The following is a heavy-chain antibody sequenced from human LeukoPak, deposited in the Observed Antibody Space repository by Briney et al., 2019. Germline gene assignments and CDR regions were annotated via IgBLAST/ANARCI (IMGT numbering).Heavy chain of an antibody. CDR3: TKGDGGWYPIDY. Sequence: PGGSLRLSCAASGFTFNNYGMSWVRQAPGKGLEWVSTINDNGPNTHYADSVKGRFTISRDDSKNTLHLQMNSLRVDDTALYYCTKGDGGWYPIDYWGQGVLVIVSS. J-gene: IGHJ4*02. V-gene: IGHV3-23*01. CDR2: INDNGPNT. D-gene: IGHD6-19*01. CDR1: GFTFNNYG.